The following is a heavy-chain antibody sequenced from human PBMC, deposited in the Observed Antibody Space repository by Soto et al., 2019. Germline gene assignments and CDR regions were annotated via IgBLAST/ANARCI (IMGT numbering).Heavy chain of an antibody. J-gene: IGHJ4*02. D-gene: IGHD3-16*01. CDR3: ARARGGAYYFDY. Sequence: GGSLRLSCAASGFTFSSYSMNWVRQAPGKGLEWVSSISSSSSYIYYADSVKGRFTISRDNAKNSLYLQMKSLRAEDTAVFYCARARGGAYYFDYWGQGTLVTVSS. CDR2: ISSSSSYI. CDR1: GFTFSSYS. V-gene: IGHV3-21*01.